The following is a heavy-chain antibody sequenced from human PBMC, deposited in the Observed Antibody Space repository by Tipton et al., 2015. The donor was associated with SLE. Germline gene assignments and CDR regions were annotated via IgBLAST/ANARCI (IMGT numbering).Heavy chain of an antibody. CDR3: ARQRVVVVIAEGGMDV. CDR2: IYYSGRT. J-gene: IGHJ6*02. V-gene: IGHV4-39*01. D-gene: IGHD2-21*01. CDR1: GGSISISSYY. Sequence: TLSLTCSVSGGSISISSYYWGWIRQPPGKGLEWIGSIYYSGRTYYNPSLKSRVTISVDTSKNQFSLKLSSVTAADTAVYYCARQRVVVVIAEGGMDVWGQGTTVTVSS.